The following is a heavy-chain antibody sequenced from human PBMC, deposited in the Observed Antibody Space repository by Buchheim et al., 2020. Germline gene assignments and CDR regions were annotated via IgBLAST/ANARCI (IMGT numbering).Heavy chain of an antibody. Sequence: QVQLQESGPGLVTPSGTLSLTCAVSGGSIDSTNWWSWVRQSPGKGLEWIGEIEHSGKTNYNPSPQGRVTISVDKSKNQFSLNLRSVTAADTAVYYCTRGSRDGQLDYWGQGTL. CDR3: TRGSRDGQLDY. V-gene: IGHV4-4*02. D-gene: IGHD5-24*01. CDR2: IEHSGKT. J-gene: IGHJ4*02. CDR1: GGSIDSTNW.